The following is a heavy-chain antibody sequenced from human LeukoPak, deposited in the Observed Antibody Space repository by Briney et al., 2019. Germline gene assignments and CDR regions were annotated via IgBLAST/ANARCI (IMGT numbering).Heavy chain of an antibody. CDR1: GGSISRGGHS. CDR2: IYYSGST. Sequence: SETLSLTCTVSGGSISRGGHSWSWIRQHPGKGLEWIGYIYYSGSTYYNPSLKSRLMISVDTSKNQFSLRLTSVTAADTAVYYCARHAANDQYYYDSSGPEYYYGMDVWGQGTTVTVSS. D-gene: IGHD3-22*01. CDR3: ARHAANDQYYYDSSGPEYYYGMDV. V-gene: IGHV4-31*03. J-gene: IGHJ6*02.